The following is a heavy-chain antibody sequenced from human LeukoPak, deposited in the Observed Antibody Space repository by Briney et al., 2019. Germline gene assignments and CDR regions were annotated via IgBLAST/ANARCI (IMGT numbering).Heavy chain of an antibody. CDR1: GGSISSSTDY. D-gene: IGHD3-10*01. CDR3: ARRYYGSSSFDY. Sequence: SETLSLTCTVSGGSISSSTDYWGWIRQSPGKRLEWIASIYYRGSTYYNPSLKSRVTISVDTSQHQFSLKLSSVTAADTAVYYCARRYYGSSSFDYWGQGTLVTVSS. J-gene: IGHJ4*02. CDR2: IYYRGST. V-gene: IGHV4-39*01.